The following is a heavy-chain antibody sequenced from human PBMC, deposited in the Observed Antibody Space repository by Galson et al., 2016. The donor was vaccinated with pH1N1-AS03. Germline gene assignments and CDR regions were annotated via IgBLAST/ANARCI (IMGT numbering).Heavy chain of an antibody. CDR1: GFTFNNYA. CDR3: ARFSNWSYWYFDV. Sequence: SLRLSCAASGFTFNNYAMNWVRQAPGKGLEWVSAIAGGGGTTYYADSVKGRFTISRDNSKNTLDLQMNNLRGEDTALYYCARFSNWSYWYFDVWGRGTLVAVAA. CDR2: IAGGGGTT. D-gene: IGHD6-13*01. J-gene: IGHJ2*01. V-gene: IGHV3-23*01.